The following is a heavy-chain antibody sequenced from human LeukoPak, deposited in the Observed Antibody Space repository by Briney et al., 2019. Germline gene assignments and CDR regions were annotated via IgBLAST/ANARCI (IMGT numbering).Heavy chain of an antibody. Sequence: PSETLSRTCSGYGVSCSGYYWSWIRPPPGKEWEWIVNINHSRSTNYNPSLKSRDSISLATSKDQFSLKLSSVTAANTAVYYCARGREYYDFWSGYYTLESRHWFDPWGQGTLVTVSS. CDR1: GVSCSGYY. CDR2: INHSRST. D-gene: IGHD3-3*01. CDR3: ARGREYYDFWSGYYTLESRHWFDP. J-gene: IGHJ5*02. V-gene: IGHV4-34*01.